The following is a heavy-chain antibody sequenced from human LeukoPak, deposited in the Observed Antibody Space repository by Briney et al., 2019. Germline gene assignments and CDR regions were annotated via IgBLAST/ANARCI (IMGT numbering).Heavy chain of an antibody. CDR1: GGPFSSFA. V-gene: IGHV1-69*13. J-gene: IGHJ6*03. D-gene: IGHD5/OR15-5a*01. CDR3: ARNYLVSGYYYYYYMDV. CDR2: IIPIFGTA. Sequence: SVEVSCKASGGPFSSFAISWVRQAPGQGLEWMGGIIPIFGTANYAQKFQGRVTITADESTSTAYMELSSLRSEDTAVYYCARNYLVSGYYYYYYMDVWGKGTTVTVSS.